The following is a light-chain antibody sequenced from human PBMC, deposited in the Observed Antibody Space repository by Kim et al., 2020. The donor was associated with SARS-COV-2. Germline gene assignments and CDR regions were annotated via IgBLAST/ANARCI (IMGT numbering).Light chain of an antibody. Sequence: SPGERATLSCRASQSVNSNLAWYQQKPGQTPRLLIYFASTRATGIPARFSGSGSGTEFTLTISSLQSEDFAVYYCQQYNKWPPGFGPGTKVDIK. CDR1: QSVNSN. J-gene: IGKJ3*01. V-gene: IGKV3-15*01. CDR3: QQYNKWPPG. CDR2: FAS.